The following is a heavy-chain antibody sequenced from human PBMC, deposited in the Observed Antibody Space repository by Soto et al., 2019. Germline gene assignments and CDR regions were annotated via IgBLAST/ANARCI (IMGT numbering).Heavy chain of an antibody. Sequence: QVQLVESGGGVVQPGRSLRLSCAASGFTFSSYAMHWVRQAPGKGLGWVAVISYDGSDKYYADSVNGRFTISRDNSKNTLNLRMNSLRADDTAVYYCANALGELSPESYDYWGQGTLITVSS. CDR3: ANALGELSPESYDY. J-gene: IGHJ4*02. V-gene: IGHV3-30*18. CDR1: GFTFSSYA. D-gene: IGHD3-16*02. CDR2: ISYDGSDK.